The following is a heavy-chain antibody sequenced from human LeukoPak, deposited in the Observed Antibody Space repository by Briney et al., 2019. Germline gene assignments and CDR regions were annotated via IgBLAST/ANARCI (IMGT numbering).Heavy chain of an antibody. J-gene: IGHJ4*02. D-gene: IGHD4-17*01. CDR1: GFTFSSYA. V-gene: IGHV3-64*01. CDR3: VRAPYGDYEDY. Sequence: GGSLRLSCAASGFTFSSYAMHWVRQAPGKGLEYVSAISSNGGSTYYANSVKGRFTISRDNSKNTLYLQMGSLRAEDMAVYYCVRAPYGDYEDYWGQGTLVTVSS. CDR2: ISSNGGST.